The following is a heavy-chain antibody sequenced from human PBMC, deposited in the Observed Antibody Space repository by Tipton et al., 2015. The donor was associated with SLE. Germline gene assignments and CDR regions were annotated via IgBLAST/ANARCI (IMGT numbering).Heavy chain of an antibody. CDR3: ARDGSSGLYCRGGNCHYYYNGIDV. V-gene: IGHV3-9*03. J-gene: IGHJ6*02. Sequence: SLRLSCAASGFTFDDHAMHWVRQAPGKGLEWVSGISWNSGNIDYADSVKGRFTISRDNAKNSLYLQMDSLRDEDMALYYCARDGSSGLYCRGGNCHYYYNGIDVWGQGTTVTVSS. D-gene: IGHD2-15*01. CDR1: GFTFDDHA. CDR2: ISWNSGNI.